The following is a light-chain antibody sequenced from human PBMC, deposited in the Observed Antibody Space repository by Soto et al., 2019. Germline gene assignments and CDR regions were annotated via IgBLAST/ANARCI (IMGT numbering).Light chain of an antibody. CDR2: QXX. V-gene: IGLV3-1*01. CDR3: QAWDSSTVV. J-gene: IGLJ2*01. Sequence: SYELTQPPSVSVSPGQTASITCSGDKLGDKYACWYQQKPGQSPVLXXYQXXXXPSGXPXXXXGSNSGNTATLTISGTQAXXXXXYYCQAWDSSTVVFGGGTKLTVL. CDR1: KLGDKY.